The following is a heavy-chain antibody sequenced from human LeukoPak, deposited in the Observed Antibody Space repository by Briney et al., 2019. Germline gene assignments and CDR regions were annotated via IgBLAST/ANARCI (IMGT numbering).Heavy chain of an antibody. CDR2: VDPEDGET. CDR3: ATDARVGANFDY. V-gene: IGHV1-69-2*01. J-gene: IGHJ4*02. Sequence: ASVKISCKVSGYTFTDYYMHWVQQAPGKGLEWMGLVDPEDGETIYAEKFQGRVTITADTSTDTAYMELSSLGSEDTAVYYCATDARVGANFDYWGQGTLVTVSS. CDR1: GYTFTDYY. D-gene: IGHD1-26*01.